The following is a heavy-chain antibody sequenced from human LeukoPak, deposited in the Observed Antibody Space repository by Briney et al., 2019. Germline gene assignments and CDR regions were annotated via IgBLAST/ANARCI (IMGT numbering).Heavy chain of an antibody. D-gene: IGHD2-15*01. Sequence: GESLRLSCAASGLTFSSYAMSWVRQAPGKGLEWVSAISKSGGSTYYADSVKGRFTISRDNSKNTLYLQMNSLGVEDTAVYYCAIWGYCSGGSCYVSAYYYGMGVWGQGTTVTVSS. V-gene: IGHV3-23*01. CDR3: AIWGYCSGGSCYVSAYYYGMGV. J-gene: IGHJ6*02. CDR2: ISKSGGST. CDR1: GLTFSSYA.